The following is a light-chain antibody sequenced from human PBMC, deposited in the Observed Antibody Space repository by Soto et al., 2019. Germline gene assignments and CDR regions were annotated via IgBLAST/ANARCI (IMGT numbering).Light chain of an antibody. CDR2: DVS. CDR1: SSDVGGYDY. J-gene: IGLJ1*01. V-gene: IGLV2-8*01. Sequence: QPALTQPPSASGSPGQSVTISCTGTSSDVGGYDYVSWHQHHPGKAPKLMLYDVSKRPAGVPDRFSGSKSGTSASLAISGLQSEDEADYYCSAWDASLNGYVFGTGTRSPS. CDR3: SAWDASLNGYV.